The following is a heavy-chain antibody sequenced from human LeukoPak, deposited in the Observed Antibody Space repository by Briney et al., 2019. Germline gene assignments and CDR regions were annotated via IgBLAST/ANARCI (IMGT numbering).Heavy chain of an antibody. D-gene: IGHD6-19*01. Sequence: SETLSLTCTVSGGSINNYNYYWGWIRQPPGKGLEWIGSIYYSGSTYHNPSLKSRVTISVDTSKNQFSLKLSSVTAADTAVYYCARSRYSSGRSDYWGQGTLVTVSS. V-gene: IGHV4-39*01. CDR2: IYYSGST. CDR3: ARSRYSSGRSDY. CDR1: GGSINNYNYY. J-gene: IGHJ4*02.